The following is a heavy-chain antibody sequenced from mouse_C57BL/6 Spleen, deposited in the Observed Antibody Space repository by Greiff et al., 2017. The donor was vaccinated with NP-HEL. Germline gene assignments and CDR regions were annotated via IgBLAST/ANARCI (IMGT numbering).Heavy chain of an antibody. CDR1: GYTFTSYW. V-gene: IGHV1-52*01. J-gene: IGHJ1*03. CDR3: GVKGYDGEWYYDD. D-gene: IGHD2-2*01. CDR2: IDPSDSET. Sequence: QVQLQQPGAELVRPGSSVKLPCKASGYTFTSYWMHWVTQRPIQGLEWIGNIDPSDSETHYNQKFKDKATLTVDKSSSAAYMQLSSLTSEDSAVYNCGVKGYDGEWYYDDWGTGTTVTVSS.